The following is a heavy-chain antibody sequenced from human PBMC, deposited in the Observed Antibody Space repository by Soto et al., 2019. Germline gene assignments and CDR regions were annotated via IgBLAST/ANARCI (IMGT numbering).Heavy chain of an antibody. J-gene: IGHJ3*02. V-gene: IGHV3-33*01. CDR2: IWYDGSDK. D-gene: IGHD4-17*01. CDR1: GFTFSNYG. Sequence: QVHLVESGGGVVQPGRSLRLSCAASGFTFSNYGMHWVRQAPGKGLEWVAVIWYDGSDKYYADSVKGRFAISRDNSKDILYLQMNSLRAEDTAVFYCARDNGDDGARAFDIWGQGTMVTVSS. CDR3: ARDNGDDGARAFDI.